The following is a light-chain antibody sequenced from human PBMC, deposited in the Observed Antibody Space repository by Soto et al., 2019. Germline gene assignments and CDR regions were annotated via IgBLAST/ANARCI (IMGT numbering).Light chain of an antibody. V-gene: IGKV3-11*01. CDR3: PQRQSWPRT. CDR1: QYVGTR. J-gene: IGKJ1*01. Sequence: EIVLTQSPATLSSSPGETATLSCRASQYVGTRLAWYQHKPGQAPRLLIYYTSNRATGIPARFSGSGSGTDFTLTINSLAPEYFAIYYCPQRQSWPRTFGQGTKVEIK. CDR2: YTS.